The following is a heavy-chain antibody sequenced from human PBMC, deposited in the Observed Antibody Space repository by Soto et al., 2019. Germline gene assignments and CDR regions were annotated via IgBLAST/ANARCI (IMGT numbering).Heavy chain of an antibody. CDR2: ISSSSSYI. CDR3: ARDGSLPVWVAATPFSYYYYGMDV. V-gene: IGHV3-21*01. J-gene: IGHJ6*02. Sequence: EVQLVESGGGLVKPGGSLRLSCAASGFTFSSYSMNWVRQAPGKGLEWVSSISSSSSYIYYADSVKGRFTISRDNAKNSLYLQMNSLRAEDTAVYYCARDGSLPVWVAATPFSYYYYGMDVWGQGTTVTVSS. CDR1: GFTFSSYS. D-gene: IGHD2-15*01.